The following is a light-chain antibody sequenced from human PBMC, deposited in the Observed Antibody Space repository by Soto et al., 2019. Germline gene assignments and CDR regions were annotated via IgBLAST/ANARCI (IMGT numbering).Light chain of an antibody. V-gene: IGKV1-9*01. J-gene: IGKJ4*01. CDR1: QVIGGY. Sequence: IQLTQSPSFLSACVGDRVTISCRASQVIGGYLSWYQQKPGEAPKLLIYKTSTLKSGVPPRFSGRGFGTEFALTIRSLQPEDIATYYCQLLSSYPVTFGGGSKV. CDR3: QLLSSYPVT. CDR2: KTS.